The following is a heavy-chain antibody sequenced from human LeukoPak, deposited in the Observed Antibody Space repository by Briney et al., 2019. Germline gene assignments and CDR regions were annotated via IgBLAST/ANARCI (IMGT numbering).Heavy chain of an antibody. CDR3: ARRSRGSGSYYNPYNFDY. V-gene: IGHV1-18*01. Sequence: ASVKVPCKASGYTFTSYGISWVRQAPGQGLEWMGWIGAYNGNTNYAQKLQGRVTMTTDTSTSTAYMELRSLRSDDTAVYYWARRSRGSGSYYNPYNFDYWGQGTLVTVSS. CDR1: GYTFTSYG. CDR2: IGAYNGNT. D-gene: IGHD3-10*01. J-gene: IGHJ4*02.